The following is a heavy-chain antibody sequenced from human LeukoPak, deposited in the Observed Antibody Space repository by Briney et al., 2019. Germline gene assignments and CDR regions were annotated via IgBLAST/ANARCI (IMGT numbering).Heavy chain of an antibody. CDR1: GYTFTSYY. CDR2: INPNSGGT. J-gene: IGHJ4*02. V-gene: IGHV1-2*02. Sequence: ASVKVSCKASGYTFTSYYMHWERQAPGQGLEWMGWINPNSGGTNYAQKFQGRVTMTRDTSISTAYMELSRLRSDDTAVYYCARVAYYDSSGYFDYWGQGTLVTVSS. CDR3: ARVAYYDSSGYFDY. D-gene: IGHD3-22*01.